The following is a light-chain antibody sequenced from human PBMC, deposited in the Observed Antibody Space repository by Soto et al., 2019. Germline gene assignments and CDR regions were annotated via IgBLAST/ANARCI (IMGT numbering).Light chain of an antibody. CDR3: QQSYSAPPT. CDR1: QSIRTY. CDR2: AAS. Sequence: DIQMTQSPSPLSASLGDRVTITCRASQSIRTYLNWYQQKPGKAPKLLIYAASSLQSGVPSRFSGSGSGTDFSLTISSLQPEDFATYYCQQSYSAPPTFGQGTKVEIK. V-gene: IGKV1-39*01. J-gene: IGKJ1*01.